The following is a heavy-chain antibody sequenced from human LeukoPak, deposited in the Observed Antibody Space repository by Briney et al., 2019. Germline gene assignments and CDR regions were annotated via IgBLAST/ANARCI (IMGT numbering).Heavy chain of an antibody. D-gene: IGHD6-13*01. CDR3: ARDLSSSWYVFSY. V-gene: IGHV3-48*03. CDR1: GFTFSSYE. Sequence: GGSLGLSCAASGFTFSSYEMNWVRQAPGKGLEWVSYISSSGSTIYYADSVKGRFTISRDNAKNTLYLQMNSLRAEDTAVYYCARDLSSSWYVFSYWGQGTLVTVSS. CDR2: ISSSGSTI. J-gene: IGHJ4*02.